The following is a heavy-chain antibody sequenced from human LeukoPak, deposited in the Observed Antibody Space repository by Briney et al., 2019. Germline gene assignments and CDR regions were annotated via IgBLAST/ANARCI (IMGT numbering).Heavy chain of an antibody. CDR2: INPNSGGT. D-gene: IGHD3-9*01. V-gene: IGHV1-2*02. Sequence: GASVKVSCKASGYTFTGYYMHWVRQAPGQGLEWMGWINPNSGGTNYAQKFQGRVTMTRDTSISTAYMELSRLRSDDTAVYYCAREEPNTPPSPKDYDILTGNWFDPWGQGTLVTVSS. J-gene: IGHJ5*02. CDR3: AREEPNTPPSPKDYDILTGNWFDP. CDR1: GYTFTGYY.